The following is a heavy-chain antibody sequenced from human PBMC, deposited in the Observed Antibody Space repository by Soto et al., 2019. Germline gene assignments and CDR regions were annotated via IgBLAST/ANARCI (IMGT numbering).Heavy chain of an antibody. J-gene: IGHJ4*02. CDR1: GFSFTSDV. D-gene: IGHD3-22*01. CDR2: ILGYGGYT. CDR3: VRGRGYYYGRSGYYFDY. V-gene: IGHV3-23*01. Sequence: GGCLRLSCAASGFSFTSDVMSWVRQPQGKGLEWVSTILGYGGYTYYADSVKGRFTISRDTSSDTLYLQMNYVTAADTAVYYCVRGRGYYYGRSGYYFDYWDQGALVTVSS.